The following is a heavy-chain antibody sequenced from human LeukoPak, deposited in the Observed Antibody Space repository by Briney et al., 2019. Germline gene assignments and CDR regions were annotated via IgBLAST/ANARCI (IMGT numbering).Heavy chain of an antibody. CDR2: SNPKSGVT. Sequence: ASVMVSCKASGYTFTGQYMHWVRQAPGQWPEWMGWSNPKSGVTNYAQTLQGRVTMTRDTSISTVYMELSRLTTDDTAVYFCARALRYDDSSGYYAYWGQGTLVTVSS. D-gene: IGHD3-22*01. CDR1: GYTFTGQY. V-gene: IGHV1-2*02. CDR3: ARALRYDDSSGYYAY. J-gene: IGHJ4*02.